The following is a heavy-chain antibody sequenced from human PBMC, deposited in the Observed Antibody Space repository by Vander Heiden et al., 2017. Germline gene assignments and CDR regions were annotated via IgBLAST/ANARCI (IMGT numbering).Heavy chain of an antibody. Sequence: EVQLVESGGGLVQPGRSLRLSCAASGFTFDDYAMHWVRQDPGKGLEWVSGISWNSGSIGYADSVKGRFTISRDNAKNSLYLQMNSLRAEDTALYYCAKDMGSGWYGGYYFDYWGQGTLVTVSS. CDR1: GFTFDDYA. J-gene: IGHJ4*02. CDR3: AKDMGSGWYGGYYFDY. D-gene: IGHD6-19*01. CDR2: ISWNSGSI. V-gene: IGHV3-9*01.